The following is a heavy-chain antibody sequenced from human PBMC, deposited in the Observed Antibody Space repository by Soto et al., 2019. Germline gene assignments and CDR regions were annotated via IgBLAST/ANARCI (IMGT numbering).Heavy chain of an antibody. Sequence: QVQLVQSGAAVKKPGASVKVSCKASGYTFTSYAMHWVRQARGQRLEWMGLINAGNGNTKYSQKFQGRVTITRDTYASTAYMELSSLRSDDTAVYYCASDLNPGVFYYYYGMDVWGQGTTVTVSS. CDR2: INAGNGNT. V-gene: IGHV1-3*01. J-gene: IGHJ6*02. CDR1: GYTFTSYA. D-gene: IGHD2-8*01. CDR3: ASDLNPGVFYYYYGMDV.